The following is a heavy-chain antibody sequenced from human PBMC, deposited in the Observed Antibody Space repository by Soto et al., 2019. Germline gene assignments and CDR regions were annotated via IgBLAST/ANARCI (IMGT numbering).Heavy chain of an antibody. J-gene: IGHJ4*02. V-gene: IGHV1-69*01. CDR2: IIPIFGTA. D-gene: IGHD2-15*01. CDR3: ARSQGGRRVVTRGGFGY. Sequence: QVQLVQSGAEVKKPGSSVKVSCKASGGTFSSYAISWVRQAPGQGLEWMGGIIPIFGTANYAQKFQGRVTITADESTSTAYMELRSLRPEDTALYYCARSQGGRRVVTRGGFGYWGQGTLVTVSS. CDR1: GGTFSSYA.